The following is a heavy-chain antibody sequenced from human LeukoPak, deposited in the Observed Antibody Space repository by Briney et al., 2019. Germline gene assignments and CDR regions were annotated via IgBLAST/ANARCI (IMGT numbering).Heavy chain of an antibody. CDR1: GFTFSSYA. Sequence: GGSLRLSCAASGFTFSSYAMSWVRQAPGKGLEWVSSISSSSSYIYYADSVKGRFTISRDNAKDSLYLQMNSLRAEDTAVYYCARDGAAAGYYFDYWGQGTLATVSS. D-gene: IGHD6-13*01. J-gene: IGHJ4*02. CDR2: ISSSSSYI. V-gene: IGHV3-21*01. CDR3: ARDGAAAGYYFDY.